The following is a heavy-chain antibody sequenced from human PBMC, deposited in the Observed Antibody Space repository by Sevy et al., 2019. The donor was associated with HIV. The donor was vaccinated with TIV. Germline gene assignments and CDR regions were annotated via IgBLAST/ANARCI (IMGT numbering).Heavy chain of an antibody. CDR3: ARDSSRYYYGSGSYYDTGGFWFDP. Sequence: ASVKVSCKASGGTFSSYAISWVRQAPGQGLEWMGGIIPIFGTANYAQKFQGRVTITAVESTSTAYMELGSQRSEDTAVYYCARDSSRYYYGSGSYYDTGGFWFDPWGQGTLVTVSS. J-gene: IGHJ5*02. D-gene: IGHD3-10*01. CDR1: GGTFSSYA. V-gene: IGHV1-69*13. CDR2: IIPIFGTA.